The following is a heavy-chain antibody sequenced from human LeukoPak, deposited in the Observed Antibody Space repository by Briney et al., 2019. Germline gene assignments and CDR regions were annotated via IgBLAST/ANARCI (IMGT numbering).Heavy chain of an antibody. Sequence: GALRLSCAASGFTFSSYWMSWVRRAPGKGLEWVANIKQDGSEKYYVDSVKGRFTISRDNAKNSLYLQMNSLRAEDTAVSYCASSIAVAGTFGYWGQGTLVTVSS. V-gene: IGHV3-7*01. CDR2: IKQDGSEK. CDR1: GFTFSSYW. CDR3: ASSIAVAGTFGY. D-gene: IGHD6-19*01. J-gene: IGHJ4*02.